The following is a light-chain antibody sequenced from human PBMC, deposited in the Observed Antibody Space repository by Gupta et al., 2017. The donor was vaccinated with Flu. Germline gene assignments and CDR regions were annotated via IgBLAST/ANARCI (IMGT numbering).Light chain of an antibody. CDR1: HGLAYSNGNTD. J-gene: IGKJ1*01. CDR2: LVS. CDR3: MQGAHWPWA. Sequence: VTLGQPASSACRSSHGLAYSNGNTDWHRFQQRPGQSPRRLIYLVSVRESGVPDRVSGSGSGTNFTLKISRVEAEDVGIYFCMQGAHWPWAFGQGTKVEIK. V-gene: IGKV2-30*01.